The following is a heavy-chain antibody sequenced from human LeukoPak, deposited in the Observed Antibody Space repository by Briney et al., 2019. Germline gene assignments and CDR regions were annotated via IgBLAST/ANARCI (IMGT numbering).Heavy chain of an antibody. J-gene: IGHJ4*02. Sequence: AGGSLRLSCAASGFTFTSYGMQWVRQAPGRGLEWVAFIHYDGSNKYYANSVKGRFTISRDNSKNTLYLHMNSLRAEDTAVYYCAKDPIRGVRPYYFSSWGQGTLVTVSS. CDR3: AKDPIRGVRPYYFSS. CDR1: GFTFTSYG. CDR2: IHYDGSNK. V-gene: IGHV3-30*02. D-gene: IGHD3-10*01.